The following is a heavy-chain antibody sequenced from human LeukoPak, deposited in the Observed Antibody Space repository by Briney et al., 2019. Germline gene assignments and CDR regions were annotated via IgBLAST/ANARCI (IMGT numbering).Heavy chain of an antibody. Sequence: PSQTLSLTCALSGDSVSSNSAAWNWIRQSPSRGLEWLGRTYYRSKWYNDYAVSVKSRITINPDTSKNQFSLQLNSVTPEDTAVYYCARYYYDSSGYYRTFDYWGQGTLVTVSS. V-gene: IGHV6-1*01. CDR2: TYYRSKWYN. J-gene: IGHJ4*02. CDR3: ARYYYDSSGYYRTFDY. D-gene: IGHD3-22*01. CDR1: GDSVSSNSAA.